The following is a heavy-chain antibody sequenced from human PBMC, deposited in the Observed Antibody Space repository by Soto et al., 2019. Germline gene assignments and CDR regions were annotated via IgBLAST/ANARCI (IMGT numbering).Heavy chain of an antibody. CDR2: IDWDDDK. CDR1: GFSLTTSGVR. J-gene: IGHJ4*02. D-gene: IGHD3-22*01. V-gene: IGHV2-70*04. CDR3: ARTLILGRVPCFDF. Sequence: SGPTLVNPTQTPTLTCTFSGFSLTTSGVRVSWLRQSPGKALEWLARIDWDDDKVYSTSLKTRLTISKDSSKNQVVLTMTNVDPMDTATYYCARTLILGRVPCFDFWGQGNLVTVS.